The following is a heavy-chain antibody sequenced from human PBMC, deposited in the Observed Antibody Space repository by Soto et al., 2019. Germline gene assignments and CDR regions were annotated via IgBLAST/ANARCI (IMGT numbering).Heavy chain of an antibody. J-gene: IGHJ6*02. Sequence: ASVKVSCKASGYTFTSYYMHWVRQAPGQGLEWMGIINPSGGSTSYAQKFQGRVTMTRDTSTSTVYMELNSLRSEDTAVYYCASDYDFWSGYWEDYYYYYGMDVWGQGTTVTVS. D-gene: IGHD3-3*01. V-gene: IGHV1-46*01. CDR1: GYTFTSYY. CDR2: INPSGGST. CDR3: ASDYDFWSGYWEDYYYYYGMDV.